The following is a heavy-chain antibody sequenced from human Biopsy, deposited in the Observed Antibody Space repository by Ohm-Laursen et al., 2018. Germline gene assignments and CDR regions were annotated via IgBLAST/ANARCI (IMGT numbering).Heavy chain of an antibody. D-gene: IGHD1-26*01. CDR2: INPNSGGT. V-gene: IGHV1-2*02. CDR3: ARGGLNYWYFDL. J-gene: IGHJ2*01. Sequence: ASVKVSCKASGGTFSKYGISWVRQAPGQGLEWMGWINPNSGGTNYAQKFQGRVTMTRDTSMSTAYMELNRLRSDDTAVYYCARGGLNYWYFDLWGRGTLVTVSS. CDR1: GGTFSKYG.